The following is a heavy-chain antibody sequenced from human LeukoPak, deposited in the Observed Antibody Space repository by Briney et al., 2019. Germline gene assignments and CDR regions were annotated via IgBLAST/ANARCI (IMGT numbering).Heavy chain of an antibody. V-gene: IGHV3-66*02. D-gene: IGHD6-19*01. CDR1: GFTVSSNY. J-gene: IGHJ5*02. CDR2: IYSGGST. CDR3: ARLLSSSGWYWFDP. Sequence: PGGSLRLSCAASGFTVSSNYMSWVRQAPGKGLEWGSVIYSGGSTYYADSVKGRFTISRDNSKNTLYLQMNSLRAEDTAVYYCARLLSSSGWYWFDPWGQGTLVTVSS.